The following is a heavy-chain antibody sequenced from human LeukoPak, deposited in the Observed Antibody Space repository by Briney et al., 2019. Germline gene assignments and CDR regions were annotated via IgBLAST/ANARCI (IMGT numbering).Heavy chain of an antibody. D-gene: IGHD2-8*01. J-gene: IGHJ4*02. V-gene: IGHV4-4*07. Sequence: SETLSLTCTVSGGSISSYYWSRIRQPAGRGLEWIGRIYTSGSTNYNPSLKSRVTMSVDTSKNQFSLKLSSVTAADTAVYYCARGAPGGYCTNGVCPTFFDYWGQGTPVTVSS. CDR2: IYTSGST. CDR3: ARGAPGGYCTNGVCPTFFDY. CDR1: GGSISSYY.